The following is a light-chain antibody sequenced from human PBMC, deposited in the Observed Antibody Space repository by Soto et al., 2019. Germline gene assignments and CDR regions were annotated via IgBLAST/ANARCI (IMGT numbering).Light chain of an antibody. CDR3: CSYTTSDTLCV. CDR2: EGI. J-gene: IGLJ1*01. CDR1: SSNIGGYNV. V-gene: IGLV2-14*02. Sequence: QSALTQPASVSGSPGQSITISCGGTSSNIGGYNVVSWYQQHPGKAPKVIVYEGIKRPSGVSDRFSGSTSGSTASLTISGLQAEDEAEYYCCSYTTSDTLCVFGTGTKVTVL.